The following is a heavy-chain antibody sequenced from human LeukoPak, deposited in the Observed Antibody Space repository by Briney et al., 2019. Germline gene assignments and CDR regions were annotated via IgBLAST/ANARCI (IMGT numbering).Heavy chain of an antibody. Sequence: GSLRLSCAVSGFRFSSYATHWVRQAPGKGLEWVAVISYDGSNENYADSVKGRFTVSRDNSKSTLYLQLNSLRTEDTAMYYCASLSGSYYYWGQGTLVTVSS. CDR1: GFRFSSYA. J-gene: IGHJ4*02. CDR2: ISYDGSNE. V-gene: IGHV3-30*04. CDR3: ASLSGSYYY. D-gene: IGHD1-26*01.